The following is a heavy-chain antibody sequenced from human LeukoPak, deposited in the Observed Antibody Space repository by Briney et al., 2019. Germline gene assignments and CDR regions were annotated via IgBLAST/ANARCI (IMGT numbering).Heavy chain of an antibody. V-gene: IGHV4-34*01. CDR2: INHTGST. J-gene: IGHJ5*02. CDR3: ASHGKAAITAVGTGGVDWFDP. Sequence: SETLSLTCAVYGGSFSAYYWSWIRQPPGKGLEWIGEINHTGSTNYNPSLKSRVTISVDTSKNQFSLKLSSVTAADTAVYYCASHGKAAITAVGTGGVDWFDPWGQGTLVTVSS. D-gene: IGHD6-13*01. CDR1: GGSFSAYY.